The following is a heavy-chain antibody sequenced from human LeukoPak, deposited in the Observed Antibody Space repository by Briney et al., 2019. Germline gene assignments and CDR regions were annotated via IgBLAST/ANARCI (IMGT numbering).Heavy chain of an antibody. D-gene: IGHD1/OR15-1a*01. CDR2: ISGDGGST. CDR3: ARGGVEQGNRIYLDS. Sequence: GGSLRLSCAASGFIFDDYAMHWVRQAPGKGLEWVSFISGDGGSTSYADSVKGRFTVSRDNAKNTLYLQMNSLTIDDTAVYYCARGGVEQGNRIYLDSWSQGTLVTVSS. CDR1: GFIFDDYA. J-gene: IGHJ4*02. V-gene: IGHV3-43*02.